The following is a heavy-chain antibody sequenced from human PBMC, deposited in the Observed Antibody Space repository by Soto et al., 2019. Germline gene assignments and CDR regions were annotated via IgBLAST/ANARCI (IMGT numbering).Heavy chain of an antibody. D-gene: IGHD3-22*01. CDR2: ISGSGGST. Sequence: EVQLLESGGGLVQPGGSLRLSCAASGFTFSSYAMRWVRQAPGKGLEWVSAISGSGGSTYYADSVKGRFTISRDNSKNTLYLQMNSLRAEDTAVYYCAKDLNYYDSIGPSGALDIWGQGTMVTVSS. CDR1: GFTFSSYA. J-gene: IGHJ3*02. CDR3: AKDLNYYDSIGPSGALDI. V-gene: IGHV3-23*01.